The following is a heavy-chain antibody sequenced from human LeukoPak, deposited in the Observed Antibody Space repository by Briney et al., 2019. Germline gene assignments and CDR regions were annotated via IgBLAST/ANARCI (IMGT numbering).Heavy chain of an antibody. CDR1: GGSISSSSYY. D-gene: IGHD3-22*01. V-gene: IGHV4-39*01. Sequence: SKTLSLTCTVSGGSISSSSYYWGWIRQPPGKGLEWIGSIYYSGSTYYNPSLKSRVTISVDTSKNQFSLKLSSVTAADTAVYYCAAYYDSSGYRFDYWGQGTLVTVSP. CDR2: IYYSGST. J-gene: IGHJ4*02. CDR3: AAYYDSSGYRFDY.